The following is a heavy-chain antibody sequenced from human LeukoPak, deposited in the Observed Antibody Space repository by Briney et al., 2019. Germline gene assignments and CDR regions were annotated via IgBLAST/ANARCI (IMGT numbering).Heavy chain of an antibody. CDR3: AREGYYDSSGYYFY. CDR1: GFTFSDYY. Sequence: GGSLRLSCATSGFTFSDYYMSWIRQAPGKGLEWVSYISSSGSPIYYADSVKGRFTISRDNAKNSLYLQMNSLRAEDTAVYYCAREGYYDSSGYYFYWGQGTLVTVSS. CDR2: ISSSGSPI. J-gene: IGHJ4*02. V-gene: IGHV3-11*04. D-gene: IGHD3-22*01.